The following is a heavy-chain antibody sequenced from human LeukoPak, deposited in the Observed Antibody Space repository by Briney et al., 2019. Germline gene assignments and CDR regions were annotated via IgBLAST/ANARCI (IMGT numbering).Heavy chain of an antibody. D-gene: IGHD3/OR15-3a*01. J-gene: IGHJ4*02. V-gene: IGHV4-61*02. CDR3: ARQTGSGLFILP. CDR2: IYTSGST. CDR1: GGSISSGSYY. Sequence: SSETLSLTCTVSGGSISSGSYYWSWIRQPAGKGLEWIGRIYTSGSTNYNPSLKSRVTISVDTSKNQFSLKLSSVTAADTAVYYCARQTGSGLFILPGGQGTLVTVSS.